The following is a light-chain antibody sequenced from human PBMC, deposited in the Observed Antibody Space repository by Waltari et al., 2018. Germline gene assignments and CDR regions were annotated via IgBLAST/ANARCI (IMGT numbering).Light chain of an antibody. V-gene: IGKV3-11*01. J-gene: IGKJ2*01. CDR2: DAS. CDR1: QSVSSY. Sequence: TVLTQSPGTLSLSPGERATLSCRASQSVSSYLAWYQQKPGQAPRLLIYDASNRATGIPARFSGSGSGTDFTLTISSLEPEDFAVYYCQQRSNWPPYTFGQGTKLEIK. CDR3: QQRSNWPPYT.